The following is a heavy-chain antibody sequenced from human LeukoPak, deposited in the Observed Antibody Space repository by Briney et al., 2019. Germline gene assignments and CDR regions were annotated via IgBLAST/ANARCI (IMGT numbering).Heavy chain of an antibody. J-gene: IGHJ6*02. Sequence: ASVKVSCKASGYTFTSYDINWVRQATGQGLEWMGWMNPNSGNTGYAQKFQGRVTMTRNTSISTAYMELSSLRSEDTAVYYCARVDTGMNYVGYYYYYYGMDVWGQGTTVTVSS. V-gene: IGHV1-8*01. D-gene: IGHD1-7*01. CDR1: GYTFTSYD. CDR3: ARVDTGMNYVGYYYYYYGMDV. CDR2: MNPNSGNT.